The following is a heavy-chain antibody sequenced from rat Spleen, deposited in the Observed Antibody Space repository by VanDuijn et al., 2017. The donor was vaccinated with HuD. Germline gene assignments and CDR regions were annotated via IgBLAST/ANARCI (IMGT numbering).Heavy chain of an antibody. Sequence: EVQLVESGGGLVQPGRSLKLSCAASGFTFSSFPMAWVRQAPTKGLEWVATISTRGGSTYYRDSVKGRFTISRDNAKSTLYLQLNSLRSEDTATYYCTREDGLRWFAYWGQGTLVTVSS. CDR2: ISTRGGST. V-gene: IGHV5-46*01. CDR3: TREDGLRWFAY. CDR1: GFTFSSFP. J-gene: IGHJ3*01.